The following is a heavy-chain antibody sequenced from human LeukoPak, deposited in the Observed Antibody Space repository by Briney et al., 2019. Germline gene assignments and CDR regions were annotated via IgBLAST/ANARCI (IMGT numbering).Heavy chain of an antibody. CDR3: AKTGGPWD. V-gene: IGHV3-53*01. CDR1: GFTVSNSF. Sequence: GGSLRLSCAASGFTVSNSFMTWVRQAPGKGLEWVSVIYSGGDTYYTDSVKGRFTISRDNSKNTLFLQMNSLRADDTAVYYCAKTGGPWDWGQGTLVTVSS. J-gene: IGHJ4*02. D-gene: IGHD7-27*01. CDR2: IYSGGDT.